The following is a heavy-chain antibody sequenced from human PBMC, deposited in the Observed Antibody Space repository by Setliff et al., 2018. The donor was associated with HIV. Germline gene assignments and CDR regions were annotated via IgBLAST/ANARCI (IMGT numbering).Heavy chain of an antibody. CDR3: AADNYNCNSFDS. CDR1: GYTFTGYY. CDR2: INPNNGDT. D-gene: IGHD3-3*01. J-gene: IGHJ4*02. Sequence: ASVKVSCKTSGYTFTGYYVHWVRQAPGQGLEWMGWINPNNGDTNYAQKFQGRVTMTRDTSISTTYMELSSLKSDDTAVYYCAADNYNCNSFDSWGQGSLVTVSS. V-gene: IGHV1-2*02.